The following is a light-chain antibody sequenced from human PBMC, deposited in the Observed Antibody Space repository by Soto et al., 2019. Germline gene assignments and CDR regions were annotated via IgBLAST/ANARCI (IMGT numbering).Light chain of an antibody. CDR3: SSYTSSNTLV. Sequence: QSALTQPASVSGSPGQSITISCTGTTTDVGGYNFVSWYQQHPGRAPKLMIYDVSIRPLGVSNRSSGSKSGNTASLTISGLQAEDEADYYCSSYTSSNTLVFGGGTKLTVL. V-gene: IGLV2-14*01. J-gene: IGLJ2*01. CDR2: DVS. CDR1: TTDVGGYNF.